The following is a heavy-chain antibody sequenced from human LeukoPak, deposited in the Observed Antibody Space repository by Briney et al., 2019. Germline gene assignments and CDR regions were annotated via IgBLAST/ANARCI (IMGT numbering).Heavy chain of an antibody. CDR3: ARSREDPAGYYFDY. Sequence: SETLSLTCTVSGYSISSGYYWGWIRQPPGKGLEWIGSFYHSGGTYYNPSLKSRVTISVDTTKNQFSLKLSSVTAADTAVYYCARSREDPAGYYFDYWGQGTLVTVSS. J-gene: IGHJ4*02. CDR2: FYHSGGT. V-gene: IGHV4-38-2*02. CDR1: GYSISSGYY. D-gene: IGHD1-26*01.